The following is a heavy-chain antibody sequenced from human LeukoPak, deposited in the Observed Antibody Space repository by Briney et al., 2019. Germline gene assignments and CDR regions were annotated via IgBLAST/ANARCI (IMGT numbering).Heavy chain of an antibody. CDR3: TRCLDRYTYGLDDAFDI. CDR1: GFTFGDYV. V-gene: IGHV3-49*03. Sequence: GGSLRLSCTAAGFTFGDYVMSWFRQAPGKGLEWVGFIRSKAYGGTTEYAASVKGRFTISRDDSKSIAYLQMNSLKIEDTAVYYCTRCLDRYTYGLDDAFDIWGQGTTVTVSS. D-gene: IGHD5-18*01. CDR2: IRSKAYGGTT. J-gene: IGHJ3*02.